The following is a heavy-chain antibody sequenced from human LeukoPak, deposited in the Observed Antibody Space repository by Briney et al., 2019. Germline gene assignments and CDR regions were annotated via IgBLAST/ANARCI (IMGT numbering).Heavy chain of an antibody. D-gene: IGHD6-19*01. V-gene: IGHV1-2*02. CDR1: GYTFTGYY. CDR2: IDPNSGGT. J-gene: IGHJ6*02. CDR3: ARDGSYSSRWYSYHYYYGMVV. Sequence: ASVKVSCKASGYTFTGYYMHWVRQAPGQGLEWMGWIDPNSGGTNYAQKLQGRVTMTRDRDMSTAYMEVNRLRSDDTAVYYCARDGSYSSRWYSYHYYYGMVVWLQRTTLGVPS.